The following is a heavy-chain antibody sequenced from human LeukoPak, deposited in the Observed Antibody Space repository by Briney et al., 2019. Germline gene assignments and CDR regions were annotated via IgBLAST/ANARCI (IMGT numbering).Heavy chain of an antibody. V-gene: IGHV3-64*02. CDR3: AKDGAFDWPRGMFDY. CDR2: ISTNGGST. D-gene: IGHD3-9*01. CDR1: GFTFSSYA. Sequence: GGSLRLSCAASGFTFSSYAMHWVRQAPGKGLEYVSGISTNGGSTYYADSVKGRFTISRDNSKNTLFLQMNSLRAEDTAVYYCAKDGAFDWPRGMFDYWGQGTLVTVSS. J-gene: IGHJ4*02.